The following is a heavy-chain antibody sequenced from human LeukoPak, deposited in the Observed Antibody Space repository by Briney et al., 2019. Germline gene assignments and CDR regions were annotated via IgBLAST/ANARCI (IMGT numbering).Heavy chain of an antibody. Sequence: GRSLRLSCAASGFTFSNYGMHWVRQAPGKGLEWVSAISGSGGSTYYADSVKGRFTISRDNSKNTLYLQMNSLRAEDTAVYYCAKVGGGYCSGGSCYGDYWGQGTLVTVSS. V-gene: IGHV3-23*01. D-gene: IGHD2-15*01. CDR3: AKVGGGYCSGGSCYGDY. J-gene: IGHJ4*02. CDR2: ISGSGGST. CDR1: GFTFSNYG.